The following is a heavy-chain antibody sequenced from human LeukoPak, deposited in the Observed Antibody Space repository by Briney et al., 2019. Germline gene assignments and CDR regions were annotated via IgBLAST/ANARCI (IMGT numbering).Heavy chain of an antibody. CDR3: ARGSTQYSSGWYGLDY. CDR1: GFTFSSYW. Sequence: GGSLRLSCAASGFTFSSYWMHWVRQAPGKGLVWVSRVNSDGSSTTYAHSVKGRFTISRDNAKNTLYLQMNSLRDEDTAVYYCARGSTQYSSGWYGLDYWGQGTLVTVSS. CDR2: VNSDGSST. V-gene: IGHV3-74*01. J-gene: IGHJ4*02. D-gene: IGHD6-19*01.